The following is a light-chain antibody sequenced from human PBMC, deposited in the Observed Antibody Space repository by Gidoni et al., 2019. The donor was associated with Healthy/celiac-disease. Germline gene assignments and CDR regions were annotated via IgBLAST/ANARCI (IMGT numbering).Light chain of an antibody. CDR1: QSVLYSSNNKNY. CDR2: WAA. CDR3: QQYYSTPNT. Sequence: DIVMTQSPDSLAVSLGARATINCKASQSVLYSSNNKNYLAWYQQKPGQPPKLLMYWAATRESGVPDRFSGSGSGTDFNLTISSLQAEDVAVYYCQQYYSTPNTFGQGTKLEIK. J-gene: IGKJ2*01. V-gene: IGKV4-1*01.